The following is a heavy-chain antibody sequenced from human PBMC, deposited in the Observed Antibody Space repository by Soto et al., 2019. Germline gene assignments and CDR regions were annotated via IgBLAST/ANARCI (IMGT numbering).Heavy chain of an antibody. Sequence: GXSVKVSCNASGGTFSSYAIIWGRRAPGQGLEWMGGIIPIFGTANYAQKFQGRVTITADESTSTAYMELSSLRSEDTAVYYCARGISVVVPAAPYGMDVWGQGTTVTVSS. CDR1: GGTFSSYA. CDR3: ARGISVVVPAAPYGMDV. J-gene: IGHJ6*02. V-gene: IGHV1-69*01. D-gene: IGHD2-2*01. CDR2: IIPIFGTA.